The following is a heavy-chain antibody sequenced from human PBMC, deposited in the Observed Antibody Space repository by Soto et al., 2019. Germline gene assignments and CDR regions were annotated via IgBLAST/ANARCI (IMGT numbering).Heavy chain of an antibody. J-gene: IGHJ6*02. D-gene: IGHD6-19*01. CDR3: ARTRGWFAGMDV. Sequence: ASVKVSCKASGDTFSDYDILWVRQATGQGLEWMGWMRFDSLKSVFAQRFQGRLTMSRDTSLNTAYMQLSSLKSDDTAVYYCARTRGWFAGMDVWGQGTTVTVSS. CDR2: MRFDSLKS. V-gene: IGHV1-8*01. CDR1: GDTFSDYD.